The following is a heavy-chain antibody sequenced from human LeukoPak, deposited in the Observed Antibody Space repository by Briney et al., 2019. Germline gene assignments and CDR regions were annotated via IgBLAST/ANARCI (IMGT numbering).Heavy chain of an antibody. D-gene: IGHD2-2*01. V-gene: IGHV4-39*07. CDR1: APSISSSSYY. Sequence: SETLSLTCPVSAPSISSSSYYWGWIRQPPGKGLEWIGSIYYSGSTYYNPSLKSRVTISVDTSKNQFSLKLSSVTAADTAVYYCARGLGYCSSTGCHADNWFDPWGQGTLVTVSS. J-gene: IGHJ5*02. CDR2: IYYSGST. CDR3: ARGLGYCSSTGCHADNWFDP.